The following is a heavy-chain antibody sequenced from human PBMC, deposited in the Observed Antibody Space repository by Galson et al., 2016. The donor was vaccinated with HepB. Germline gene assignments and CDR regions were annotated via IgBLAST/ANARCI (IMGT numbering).Heavy chain of an antibody. D-gene: IGHD6-13*01. Sequence: SETLSLTCTVSGESLSGYFWSWIRQPPGKGLEWIGEVNHRGTTNYDPSLESRVTISADTSKNQFSLNLSSVTAADTAVYYCASWGYSSSRYSDYWGQGTLVTVSS. J-gene: IGHJ4*02. CDR2: VNHRGTT. CDR1: GESLSGYF. CDR3: ASWGYSSSRYSDY. V-gene: IGHV4-34*01.